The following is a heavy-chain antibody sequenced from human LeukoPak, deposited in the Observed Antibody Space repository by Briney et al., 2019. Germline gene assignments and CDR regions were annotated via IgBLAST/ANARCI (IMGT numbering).Heavy chain of an antibody. Sequence: GGSLRLSRAASGFTLTTYAMHWVRQAPGKGLEWVAVISYDGSIKYYTDSVKGRFTISRDTSKNTLYLQMNSLRGDDTSVFYCARGYNWNYQYGMDVWGQGASVTVSS. J-gene: IGHJ6*02. CDR1: GFTLTTYA. CDR2: ISYDGSIK. CDR3: ARGYNWNYQYGMDV. V-gene: IGHV3-30-3*01. D-gene: IGHD1-7*01.